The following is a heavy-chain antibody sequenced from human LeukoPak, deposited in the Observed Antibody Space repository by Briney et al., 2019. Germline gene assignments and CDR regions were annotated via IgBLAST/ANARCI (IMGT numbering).Heavy chain of an antibody. D-gene: IGHD5-12*01. V-gene: IGHV4-59*01. CDR3: AREGSGYDYVHDY. CDR2: IYYSGST. J-gene: IGHJ4*02. CDR1: GGSISSYY. Sequence: SETLSLTCTVSGGSISSYYWSWIRQPPGKGLEWIGYIYYSGSTNYNPSLKSRVTISVDTSKNQFSLKLSSVTAADTAVYYCAREGSGYDYVHDYWGQGTLVTVSS.